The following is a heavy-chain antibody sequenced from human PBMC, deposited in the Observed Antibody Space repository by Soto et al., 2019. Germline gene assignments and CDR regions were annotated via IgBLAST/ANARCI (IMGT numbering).Heavy chain of an antibody. D-gene: IGHD3-3*01. CDR3: ASRGAGRFDFWSGYYIGRYYFDY. J-gene: IGHJ4*02. CDR2: INHSGST. CDR1: GGSFSGYY. Sequence: QVQLQQWGAGLLKPSETLSLTCAVYGGSFSGYYWSWIRQPPGKGLEWIGEINHSGSTNYNPSLNSRVTISVDTSKNQFSLKLSSVTAADTAVYYCASRGAGRFDFWSGYYIGRYYFDYWGQGTLVTVSS. V-gene: IGHV4-34*01.